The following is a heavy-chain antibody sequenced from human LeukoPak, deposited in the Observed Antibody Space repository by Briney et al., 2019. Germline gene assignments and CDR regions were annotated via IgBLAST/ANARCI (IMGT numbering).Heavy chain of an antibody. CDR3: AKDSAVSGSYPDASDI. CDR2: IRFDGSNK. V-gene: IGHV3-30*02. D-gene: IGHD1-26*01. J-gene: IGHJ3*02. CDR1: GFTFSSYG. Sequence: GGSLRLSCAASGFTFSSYGMHWVRQAPGKGLEWVAFIRFDGSNKYYADSVKGRFTISRDNSKNTLYLQMNSLRAEDTAVYYCAKDSAVSGSYPDASDIWGQGTMVTVSS.